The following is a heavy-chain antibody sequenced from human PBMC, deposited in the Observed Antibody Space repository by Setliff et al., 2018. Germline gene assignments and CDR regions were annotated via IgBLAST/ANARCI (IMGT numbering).Heavy chain of an antibody. D-gene: IGHD3-10*01. CDR1: GFTFSSYA. CDR3: ARDGVFYAMDF. CDR2: ISGAGTTV. V-gene: IGHV3-48*03. J-gene: IGHJ6*02. Sequence: GGSLRLSCAASGFTFSSYAVSWVRQVPGKGLEWLSKISGAGTTVYYADSVRGRFTISRDNAKNSLYLQMNSLRAEDSAVYYCARDGVFYAMDFWGQGTTVTVSS.